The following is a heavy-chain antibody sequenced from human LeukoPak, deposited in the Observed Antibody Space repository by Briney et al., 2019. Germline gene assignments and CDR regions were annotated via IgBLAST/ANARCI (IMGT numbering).Heavy chain of an antibody. J-gene: IGHJ3*02. Sequence: SETLSLTCTVSGGSISSYYWSWIRQPPGKGLEWIGYIYYSGSTNYNPSLKSRVTISVDTSKNQFSLKLSSVTAADTAVYYCARDPLGYYYDSSRGPHAFDIWGQGTMVTVSS. D-gene: IGHD3-22*01. CDR3: ARDPLGYYYDSSRGPHAFDI. CDR1: GGSISSYY. CDR2: IYYSGST. V-gene: IGHV4-59*01.